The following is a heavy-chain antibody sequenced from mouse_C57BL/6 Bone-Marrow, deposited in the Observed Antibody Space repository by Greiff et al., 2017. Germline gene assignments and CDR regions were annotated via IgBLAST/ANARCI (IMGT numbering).Heavy chain of an antibody. CDR3: AREGGLGGDFDY. D-gene: IGHD1-1*02. J-gene: IGHJ2*01. Sequence: QVQLQQPGAELVKPGASVKLSCKASGYTFTSYWMQWVKQRPGQGLEWIGEIDPSDSYTNYNQKFKGKATLTVDTSSSTAYMQLSSLTSEASAVYYCAREGGLGGDFDYWGQGTTLTVSS. CDR1: GYTFTSYW. V-gene: IGHV1-50*01. CDR2: IDPSDSYT.